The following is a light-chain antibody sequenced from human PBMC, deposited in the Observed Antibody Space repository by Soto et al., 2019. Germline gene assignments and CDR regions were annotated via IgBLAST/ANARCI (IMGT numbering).Light chain of an antibody. Sequence: GDRVTIPCRASQAISRALVWYQQKPGKAPQLLIYDASTLESGVPSRFSGSGYGTDFTLTISSLQPEDFATYYCQQFDSSPLTFGGGTKVDIK. V-gene: IGKV1-13*02. CDR2: DAS. CDR1: QAISRA. CDR3: QQFDSSPLT. J-gene: IGKJ4*01.